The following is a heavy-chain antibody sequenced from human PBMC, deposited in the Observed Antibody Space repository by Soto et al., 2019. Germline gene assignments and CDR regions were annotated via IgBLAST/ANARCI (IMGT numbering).Heavy chain of an antibody. CDR3: AKGPHTNVGWPYYFES. J-gene: IGHJ4*02. D-gene: IGHD6-19*01. V-gene: IGHV3-48*02. Sequence: GGSLRLSCAASGFTLANYPMNWVRQTPGKGLEWISYSSPRGDTIYYADSVEGRFTISRDNARNSLSLRMSSLRDEDSALYYCAKGPHTNVGWPYYFESWGQGVPVTVSS. CDR1: GFTLANYP. CDR2: SSPRGDTI.